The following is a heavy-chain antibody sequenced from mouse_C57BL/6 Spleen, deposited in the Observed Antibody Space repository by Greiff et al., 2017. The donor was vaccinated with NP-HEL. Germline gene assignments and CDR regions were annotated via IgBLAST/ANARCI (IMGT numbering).Heavy chain of an antibody. J-gene: IGHJ2*01. V-gene: IGHV1-81*01. CDR1: GYTFTSYG. CDR2: IYPRSGNT. CDR3: ARSGFITTVVEIPLVDY. D-gene: IGHD1-1*01. Sequence: QVQLQQSGAELARPGASVKLSCKASGYTFTSYGISWVKQRTGQGLEWIGEIYPRSGNTYYNEKFKGKAKLTADKSASTAYMVLRSLTSEDSAVYFCARSGFITTVVEIPLVDYWGQGTTLTVSS.